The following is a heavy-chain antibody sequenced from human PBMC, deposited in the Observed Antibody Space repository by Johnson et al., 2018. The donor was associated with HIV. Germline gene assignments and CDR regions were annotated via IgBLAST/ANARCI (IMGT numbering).Heavy chain of an antibody. CDR2: IPFHGNQQ. CDR3: ASRGREIVAAGILGAFDI. Sequence: QVQLVESGGGVVQPGGSLRLSCAGSGFTFSSYGMHWVRQAPGKGLEWVAYIPFHGNQQYYGDSVKGRFTISRDNSRDTLFLEMNSLRSEDTAVYYCASRGREIVAAGILGAFDIWGQGTMVTVSS. CDR1: GFTFSSYG. J-gene: IGHJ3*02. V-gene: IGHV3-30*02. D-gene: IGHD6-13*01.